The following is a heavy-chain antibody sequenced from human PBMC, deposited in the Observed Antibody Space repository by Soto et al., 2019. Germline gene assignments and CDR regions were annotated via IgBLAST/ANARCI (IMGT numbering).Heavy chain of an antibody. V-gene: IGHV4-34*01. CDR1: GGSFSGYY. CDR2: IDHSGYT. Sequence: SETLSLTCAVYGGSFSGYYWNWIRQPPGKGLEWVGEIDHSGYTNYNPSLKSRVTISVDTSKNQFSLRLTSVTAADTAVYYCARVRDWFDPWGQGTLVTVSS. J-gene: IGHJ5*02. CDR3: ARVRDWFDP. D-gene: IGHD3-3*01.